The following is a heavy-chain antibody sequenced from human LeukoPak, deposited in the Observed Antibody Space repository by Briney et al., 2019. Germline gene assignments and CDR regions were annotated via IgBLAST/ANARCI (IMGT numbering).Heavy chain of an antibody. CDR2: ISDDGSDI. J-gene: IGHJ4*02. V-gene: IGHV3-30*18. CDR1: GFSFSLFG. Sequence: GGSLRLSCAASGFSFSLFGMNWVRQAPGKGLEWVAVISDDGSDIHYADSVKGRFTISRDNTHNTVYLQMNSVRAEDTAVYHCAKEPSSSWYLRFFEYWGQGTLVTVSS. CDR3: AKEPSSSWYLRFFEY. D-gene: IGHD3-22*01.